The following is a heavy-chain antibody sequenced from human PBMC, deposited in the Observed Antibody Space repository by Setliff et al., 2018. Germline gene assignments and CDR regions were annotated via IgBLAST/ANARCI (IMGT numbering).Heavy chain of an antibody. J-gene: IGHJ4*02. D-gene: IGHD3-3*01. CDR3: ARVFTIFGVSQTYLDY. V-gene: IGHV4-34*01. Sequence: SETLSLTCAAYGGTFSDYYWTWIRQPPGKGLEWIGEINHRGSTNYNPSLKSRVTMSVDTSKSQFSLKLNSVTAADTAVYYCARVFTIFGVSQTYLDYWGQGTQVTVSS. CDR2: INHRGST. CDR1: GGTFSDYY.